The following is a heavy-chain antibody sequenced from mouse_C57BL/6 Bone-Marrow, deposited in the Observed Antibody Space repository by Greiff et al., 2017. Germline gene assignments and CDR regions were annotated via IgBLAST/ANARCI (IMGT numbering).Heavy chain of an antibody. V-gene: IGHV5-17*01. D-gene: IGHD1-1*01. CDR2: ISSGSSTI. J-gene: IGHJ3*01. CDR3: ARRYYGSSWGFAY. Sequence: EVHLVESGGGLVKPGGSLKLSCAASGFTFSDYGMHWVRQAPEKGLEWVAYISSGSSTIYYADTVKGRFTISRDNAKKTLFLQMTSLRSEDTAMYYCARRYYGSSWGFAYWGQGTLVTVSA. CDR1: GFTFSDYG.